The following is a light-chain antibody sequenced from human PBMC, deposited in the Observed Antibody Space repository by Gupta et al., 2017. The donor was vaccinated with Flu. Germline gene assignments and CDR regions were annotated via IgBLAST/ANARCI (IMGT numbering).Light chain of an antibody. Sequence: DIVLTQTPLSSPVTLGQPASISCRSSQSLVNRDGNTYLSWLHQRPGQSPRLLIYKISNRLSGVPDRFSGSGAGTDFTLKISRVEAEDVGVYYCAQATEPLWTFGQGTKLEIK. J-gene: IGKJ2*02. CDR1: QSLVNRDGNTY. V-gene: IGKV2-24*01. CDR3: AQATEPLWT. CDR2: KIS.